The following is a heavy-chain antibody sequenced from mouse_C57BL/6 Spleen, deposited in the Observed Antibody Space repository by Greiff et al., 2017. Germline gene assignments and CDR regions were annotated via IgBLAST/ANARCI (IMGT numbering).Heavy chain of an antibody. CDR2: IDPETGGT. CDR3: ARRVTAVGARYFDV. CDR1: GYTFTGYG. D-gene: IGHD1-1*01. Sequence: QVQLQQSGAELVRPGASVTLSCKASGYTFTGYGMHWVKQTPVHGLEWIGAIDPETGGTAYNQKFKGKAILTADKSSSTAYMELRSLTSEDSAVYYCARRVTAVGARYFDVWGKGTTVTVSS. J-gene: IGHJ1*03. V-gene: IGHV1-15*01.